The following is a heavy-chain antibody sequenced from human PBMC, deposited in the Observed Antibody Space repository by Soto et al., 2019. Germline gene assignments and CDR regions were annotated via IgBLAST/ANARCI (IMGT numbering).Heavy chain of an antibody. V-gene: IGHV4-34*01. CDR2: VIHSGST. CDR3: ARGSGIAARRGWFDP. Sequence: PSETMSLTCSAYGGSFSGYYWSWIRQPPGKGLEWIGEVIHSGSTNYNPSLKSRITISVDTSKNQFSLKLSSVTAADTAVYYCARGSGIAARRGWFDPGGQRTLVT. CDR1: GGSFSGYY. D-gene: IGHD6-6*01. J-gene: IGHJ5*02.